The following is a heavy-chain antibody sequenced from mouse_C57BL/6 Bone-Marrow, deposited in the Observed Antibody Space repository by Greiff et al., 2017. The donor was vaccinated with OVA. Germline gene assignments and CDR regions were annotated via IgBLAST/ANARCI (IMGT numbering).Heavy chain of an antibody. D-gene: IGHD1-1*01. Sequence: VQLQQPGAELVKPGASVKMSCKASGYTFTSYWITWVKQRPGQGLEWIGDIYPGSGSTNYNEKFKSKATLTVDTSSSTAYMQLSSLTSEDSAVYYCARERAYYYGPNYFDYWGQGTTLTVSS. V-gene: IGHV1-55*01. CDR3: ARERAYYYGPNYFDY. J-gene: IGHJ2*01. CDR2: IYPGSGST. CDR1: GYTFTSYW.